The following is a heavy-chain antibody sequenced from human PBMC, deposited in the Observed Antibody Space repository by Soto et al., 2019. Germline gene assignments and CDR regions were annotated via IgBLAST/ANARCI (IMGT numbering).Heavy chain of an antibody. J-gene: IGHJ6*03. D-gene: IGHD4-17*01. V-gene: IGHV1-3*01. Sequence: QVQLVQSGAEVKKPGASVKVSCKASGYTFTSYAMHWVRQAPGQRLEWMGWINAGNGNTKYSQKFQGRVTITRDTSASTAYMELSSLRSEDTAVYYCAPSPSVNYMDVCGKGPTVPVSS. CDR2: INAGNGNT. CDR3: APSPSVNYMDV. CDR1: GYTFTSYA.